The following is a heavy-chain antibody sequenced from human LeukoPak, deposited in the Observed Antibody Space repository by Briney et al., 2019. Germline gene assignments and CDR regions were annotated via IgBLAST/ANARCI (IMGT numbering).Heavy chain of an antibody. CDR2: ISGSGGST. Sequence: GGSLRLSCVVSGFIFSSYAMSWVRQAPGKGLEWVSRISGSGGSTYYADSVKGRFTISRDNTKNTLYLQINSQRPEDTAVYYCAKERHAPGRDCSSTSCFPFDFWGQGTLVTVSS. CDR3: AKERHAPGRDCSSTSCFPFDF. V-gene: IGHV3-23*01. CDR1: GFIFSSYA. J-gene: IGHJ4*02. D-gene: IGHD2-2*01.